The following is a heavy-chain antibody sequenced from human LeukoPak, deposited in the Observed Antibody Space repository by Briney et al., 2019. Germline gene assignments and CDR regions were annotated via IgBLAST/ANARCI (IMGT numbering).Heavy chain of an antibody. V-gene: IGHV3-53*01. CDR2: IYSGGST. D-gene: IGHD3-16*01. Sequence: GGSLRLSCAASGFTVSSNYMTWVRQAPGKGLEWVSVIYSGGSTYYADSVKGRFTISRDNSKNTLYLQMNRLRAEDTAVYYCARENYDYVWGYRFDYWGQGTLVTVSS. CDR1: GFTVSSNY. CDR3: ARENYDYVWGYRFDY. J-gene: IGHJ4*02.